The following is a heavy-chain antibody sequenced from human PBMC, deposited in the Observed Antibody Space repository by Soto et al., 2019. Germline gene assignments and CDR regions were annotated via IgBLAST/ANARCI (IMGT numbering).Heavy chain of an antibody. CDR2: ISWNSGSI. D-gene: IGHD3-9*01. CDR3: AKDFLRDDWYPDAFDI. J-gene: IGHJ3*02. V-gene: IGHV3-9*01. CDR1: GFTFDDYA. Sequence: GGSLRLSCAASGFTFDDYAMHWVRQAPGKGLEWVSGISWNSGSIGYADSVKGRFTISRDNAKNSLYLQMNSLRAEDTALYYCAKDFLRDDWYPDAFDIWGQGTMVTVSS.